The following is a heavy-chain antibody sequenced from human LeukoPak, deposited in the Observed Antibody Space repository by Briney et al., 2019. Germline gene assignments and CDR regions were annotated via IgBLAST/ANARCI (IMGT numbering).Heavy chain of an antibody. D-gene: IGHD6-6*01. CDR2: IYYSGST. Sequence: PSETLSLTCTVSGGSISSGDYYWSWIRQPPGKGLEWIGYIYYSGSTYYNPSLKSRVTISVDTSKNQFSLKLSSVTAADTAVYYCAREDSSSGNDYWGQGTLVTVSS. V-gene: IGHV4-30-4*08. CDR3: AREDSSSGNDY. J-gene: IGHJ4*02. CDR1: GGSISSGDYY.